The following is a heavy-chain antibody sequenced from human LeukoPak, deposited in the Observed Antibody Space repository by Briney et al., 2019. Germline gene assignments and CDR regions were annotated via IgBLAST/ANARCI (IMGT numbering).Heavy chain of an antibody. CDR1: GFTFSSYS. CDR2: IKQDGSEK. V-gene: IGHV3-7*01. Sequence: GGSLRLSCAASGFTFSSYSMSWVRQAPGKGLEWVANIKQDGSEKHYVDSVKGRFTISRDNAKNSLYLQMSSLRAEDTAVYYCTRVEETATTAAIIRKYSYYYYYMDVWGKGNTVTVSS. D-gene: IGHD4-11*01. CDR3: TRVEETATTAAIIRKYSYYYYYMDV. J-gene: IGHJ6*03.